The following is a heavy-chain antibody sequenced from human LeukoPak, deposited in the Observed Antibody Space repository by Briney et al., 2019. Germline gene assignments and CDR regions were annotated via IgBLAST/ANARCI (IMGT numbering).Heavy chain of an antibody. V-gene: IGHV3-53*01. CDR3: ARGGYYYDSSGYYHDAFDI. CDR2: IYSGGGT. D-gene: IGHD3-22*01. J-gene: IGHJ3*02. Sequence: PGGSLRLSCAASGFAVSRNYMNWVRQAPGKGLKWVSIIYSGGGTYYANSVRGRFTISRDNSKNKLYLQMNSLREEDTAVYYCARGGYYYDSSGYYHDAFDIWGQGTMVTVSS. CDR1: GFAVSRNY.